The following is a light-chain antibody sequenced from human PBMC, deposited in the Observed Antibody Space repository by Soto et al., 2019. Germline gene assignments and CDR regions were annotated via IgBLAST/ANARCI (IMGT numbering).Light chain of an antibody. CDR2: EGS. J-gene: IGLJ2*01. V-gene: IGLV2-23*01. CDR3: CSYAGSSTVV. Sequence: QSVLTQPASVSGSPGQSITISCTGTSSDVGSYNLVSWYQQHPGKAPKLMIYEGSKRPSGASNRFSGSKSGNTASLTISGRQAEDEADYYCCSYAGSSTVVFGGGTKLSVL. CDR1: SSDVGSYNL.